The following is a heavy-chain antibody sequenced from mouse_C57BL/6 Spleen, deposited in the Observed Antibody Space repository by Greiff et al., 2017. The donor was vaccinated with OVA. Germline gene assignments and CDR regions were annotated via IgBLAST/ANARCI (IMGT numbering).Heavy chain of an antibody. CDR3: ARGGVSYGSSYDAMDY. V-gene: IGHV3-6*01. CDR1: GYSITSGYY. J-gene: IGHJ4*01. Sequence: EVQRVESGPGLVKPSQSLSLTCSVTGYSITSGYYWNWIRQFPGNKLEWMGYISYDGSNNYNPSLKNRISITRDTSKNQFFLKLNSVTTEDTATYYCARGGVSYGSSYDAMDYWGQGTSVTVSS. CDR2: ISYDGSN. D-gene: IGHD1-1*01.